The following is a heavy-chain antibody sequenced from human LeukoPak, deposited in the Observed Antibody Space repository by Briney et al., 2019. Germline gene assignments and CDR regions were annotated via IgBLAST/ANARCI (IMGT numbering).Heavy chain of an antibody. CDR3: AKWREGTMVYFDY. J-gene: IGHJ4*02. CDR2: ISGSCHNT. D-gene: IGHD3-10*01. V-gene: IGHV3-23*01. Sequence: PGGSLRLSCAASGFTFSSYAMTWVRQAPGKGLEWVSAISGSCHNTYYADSVQGRFTISRDNSKNTEYLQMNSLRADDTALYDCAKWREGTMVYFDYWGQGTLVTVSS. CDR1: GFTFSSYA.